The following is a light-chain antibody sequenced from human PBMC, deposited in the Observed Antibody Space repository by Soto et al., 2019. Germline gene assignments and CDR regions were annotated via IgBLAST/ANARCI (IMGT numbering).Light chain of an antibody. CDR2: AAS. CDR3: QQIKSYPLT. V-gene: IGKV1-9*01. J-gene: IGKJ5*01. CDR1: QGISNY. Sequence: DLQLTQSPSFLSASVGDRVTITCRASQGISNYLAWYQQKPGKAPKFLIYAASTLQSAVPSRFRGSGSGTEFTLPISSLQPEDFAHYYCQQIKSYPLTFGQGTRLEIK.